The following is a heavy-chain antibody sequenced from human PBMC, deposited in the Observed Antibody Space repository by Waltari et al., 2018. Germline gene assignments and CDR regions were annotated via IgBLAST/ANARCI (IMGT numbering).Heavy chain of an antibody. CDR3: ASQVVNGQDY. CDR2: NYYSGIT. V-gene: IGHV4-31*03. D-gene: IGHD2-15*01. Sequence: QVQLQESGPGLVKPSQTLSLTCTVSGGSISSGGYYWSWIRQHPGKGLECIGYNYYSGITYYNPSLKSRVTISVDTSKNQFSLKLSSVTAADTAVYYCASQVVNGQDYWGQGTLVTVSS. J-gene: IGHJ4*02. CDR1: GGSISSGGYY.